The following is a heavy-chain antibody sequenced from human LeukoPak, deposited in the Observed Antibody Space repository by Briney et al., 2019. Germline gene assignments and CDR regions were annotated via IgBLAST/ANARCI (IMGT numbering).Heavy chain of an antibody. V-gene: IGHV4-39*07. CDR2: IYYSGST. D-gene: IGHD5-18*01. Sequence: NPSETLSLTCTVSGGSISSSSYYWGWIRQPPGKGLEWIGSIYYSGSTYYNPSLKSRVTISVDTSKNQFSLKLSSVTAADTAVFYCARGPGYSYGYYYGMDVWGQGTTVIVSS. CDR1: GGSISSSSYY. CDR3: ARGPGYSYGYYYGMDV. J-gene: IGHJ6*02.